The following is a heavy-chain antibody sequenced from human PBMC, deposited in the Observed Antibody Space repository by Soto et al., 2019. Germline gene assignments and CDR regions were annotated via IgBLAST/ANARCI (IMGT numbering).Heavy chain of an antibody. Sequence: SETLSLTCTVSGGSISSYYWTWIRQPPGKGLEWIGYVYYSGNTNYNPSLKSRVTISVDTSKNQFSLKLSSVTAADTAVYYCARASYDSSTYYLDYWGQGTLVTVS. V-gene: IGHV4-59*08. J-gene: IGHJ4*02. CDR1: GGSISSYY. CDR3: ARASYDSSTYYLDY. D-gene: IGHD3-22*01. CDR2: VYYSGNT.